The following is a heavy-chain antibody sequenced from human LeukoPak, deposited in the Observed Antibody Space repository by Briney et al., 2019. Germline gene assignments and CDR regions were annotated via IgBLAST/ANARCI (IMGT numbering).Heavy chain of an antibody. Sequence: SETLSLTCTVSGVSIRSHYWSWIRQPPGKGLEWIGYIHYSGSTNSNPSLKSRAAISVDTSKNQFSLKFNSVTAADTAVYYCARVRPYCSSTSCPFDYWGQGTLVTVSS. CDR2: IHYSGST. J-gene: IGHJ4*02. V-gene: IGHV4-59*11. CDR3: ARVRPYCSSTSCPFDY. D-gene: IGHD2-2*01. CDR1: GVSIRSHY.